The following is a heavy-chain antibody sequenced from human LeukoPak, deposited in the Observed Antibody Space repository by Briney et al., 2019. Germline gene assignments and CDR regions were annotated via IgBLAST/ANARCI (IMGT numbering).Heavy chain of an antibody. J-gene: IGHJ4*02. CDR1: DYTFTSYG. D-gene: IGHD6-19*01. CDR3: AKNQPFPIAMADKFPYFDY. CDR2: ISAYNGNT. Sequence: ASVKVSRKASDYTFTSYGISWVRQAPGPGLEWMGWISAYNGNTKYSQKLQGRVTITTATSTTTTYMELRSLRTEDTAVYYDAKNQPFPIAMADKFPYFDYWGQGTLVTVSS. V-gene: IGHV1-18*01.